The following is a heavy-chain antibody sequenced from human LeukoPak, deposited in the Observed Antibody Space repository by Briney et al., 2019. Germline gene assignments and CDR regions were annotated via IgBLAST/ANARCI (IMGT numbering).Heavy chain of an antibody. V-gene: IGHV3-23*01. J-gene: IGHJ4*02. CDR3: ARGTGYSSGWYILYGDFDY. CDR2: VSDSGDDT. Sequence: GGSLRLSCAASGFTFRNYAMSWVRQAPGEGLECVSAVSDSGDDTYYTDSVKGRFTISRDNSKNTLYLQMNSLRSDDTAVYYCARGTGYSSGWYILYGDFDYWGQGTLVTVSS. CDR1: GFTFRNYA. D-gene: IGHD6-19*01.